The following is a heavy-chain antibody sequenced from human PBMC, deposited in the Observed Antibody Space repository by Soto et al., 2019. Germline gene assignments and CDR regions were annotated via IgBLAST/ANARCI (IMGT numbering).Heavy chain of an antibody. V-gene: IGHV3-11*01. CDR3: ARFSLTYFES. J-gene: IGHJ4*02. CDR1: GFTFSDYY. CDR2: ISGSGSTT. Sequence: GVLRLSCTASGFTFSDYYMSWIRQAPGKGLEWLAYISGSGSTTYHTDSLKGRFAISRDNAQTSLYLPINSLRVEDSAVYYCARFSLTYFESWGEGTLVTVSS.